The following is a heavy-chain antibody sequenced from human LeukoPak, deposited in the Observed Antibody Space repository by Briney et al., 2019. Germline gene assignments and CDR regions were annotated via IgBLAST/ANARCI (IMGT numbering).Heavy chain of an antibody. CDR1: GFAFSDYG. V-gene: IGHV3-30*03. J-gene: IGHJ4*02. CDR2: ISPDGSRT. Sequence: PGGSLRLSCVASGFAFSDYGMDWVRQAPGKGLEWVAVISPDGSRTYYADSVKGRFTISRDNSKNTLYLQMNSLRAEDTVVYYCARSRWLLPFGYWGQGTLVTVSS. D-gene: IGHD5-12*01. CDR3: ARSRWLLPFGY.